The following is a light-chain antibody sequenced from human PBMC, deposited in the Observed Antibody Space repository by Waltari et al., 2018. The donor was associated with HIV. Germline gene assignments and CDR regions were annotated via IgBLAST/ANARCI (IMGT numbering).Light chain of an antibody. CDR2: WAF. CDR3: QQYYTTPLT. CDR1: QSLLYTSNNKNF. J-gene: IGKJ4*01. Sequence: DIVITQSPESLPVSLGGRASINCKSSQSLLYTSNNKNFLAWYQQKPGQPPKLLIYWAFTREAGVPDRFSGSGSGTDFTLTISGLQADDVAIYYCQQYYTTPLTFGGGTKVEI. V-gene: IGKV4-1*01.